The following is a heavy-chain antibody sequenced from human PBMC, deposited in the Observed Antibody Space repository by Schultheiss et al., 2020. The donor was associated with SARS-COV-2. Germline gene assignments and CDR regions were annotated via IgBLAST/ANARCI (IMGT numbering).Heavy chain of an antibody. CDR3: ARDLSGSYFGFDY. Sequence: GGSLRLSCAVSGFTFNRYWMSWARQAPGKGLEWVANIKEDGSEKYYVDSVKGRFTISRDNAKNSLYLQMNSLRAEDTAVYYCARDLSGSYFGFDYWGQGTLVTVSS. CDR1: GFTFNRYW. D-gene: IGHD1-26*01. CDR2: IKEDGSEK. J-gene: IGHJ4*02. V-gene: IGHV3-7*03.